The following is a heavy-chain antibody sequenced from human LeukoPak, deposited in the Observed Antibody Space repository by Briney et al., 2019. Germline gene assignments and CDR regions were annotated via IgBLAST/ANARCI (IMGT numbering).Heavy chain of an antibody. CDR2: ISSSNNCV. J-gene: IGHJ4*02. CDR1: GFTFSDYS. CDR3: ARLIAVAGPYYSDY. D-gene: IGHD6-19*01. Sequence: PGGSLRLSCAASGFTFSDYSMNWVRQAPGKGLEWVSSISSSNNCVYYADSVKGRFTISRDNAKNSLYLQMNSLRAEDTAVYYCARLIAVAGPYYSDYWGQGNLVTVSS. V-gene: IGHV3-21*01.